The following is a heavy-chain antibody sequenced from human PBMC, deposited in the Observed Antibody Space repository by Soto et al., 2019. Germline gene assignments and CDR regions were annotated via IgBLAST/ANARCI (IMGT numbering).Heavy chain of an antibody. CDR3: ARKGVYNWNDNAFDI. J-gene: IGHJ3*02. Sequence: ASVKVSCKASGYTFTSYYMHWVRQAPGQGLEWMGIINPSGGSTSYAQKFQGRVTMTRDTSTSTVYMELSSLISEDTAVYYCARKGVYNWNDNAFDIWGQGTMVTVSS. CDR1: GYTFTSYY. V-gene: IGHV1-46*03. D-gene: IGHD1-20*01. CDR2: INPSGGST.